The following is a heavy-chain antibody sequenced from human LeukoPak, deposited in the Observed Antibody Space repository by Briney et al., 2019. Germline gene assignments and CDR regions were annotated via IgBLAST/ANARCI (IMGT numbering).Heavy chain of an antibody. CDR1: GFTFSSYE. Sequence: PGGSLRLSCAASGFTFSSYEMNWVRQAPGKGLEWVSYISSSGSTMYYADSVKGRFTISRDNAKNSLYLQMNSLRAEGTAVYYCARGPSLYYYYYGMDVWGKGTTVTVSS. V-gene: IGHV3-48*03. CDR3: ARGPSLYYYYYGMDV. J-gene: IGHJ6*04. CDR2: ISSSGSTM.